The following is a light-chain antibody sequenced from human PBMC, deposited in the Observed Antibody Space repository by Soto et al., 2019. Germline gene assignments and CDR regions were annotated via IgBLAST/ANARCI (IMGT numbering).Light chain of an antibody. J-gene: IGLJ1*01. Sequence: QSVLTQPPSASGTPGQRVTISCSGSSSNIGTNTVNWYQQLPGTAPKLLIYSNNQRPSGVPDRFSGSKSGTSASLAISGLQSEDEADDYCSAWDDSLSGNVFGSGTKVTVL. V-gene: IGLV1-44*01. CDR1: SSNIGTNT. CDR2: SNN. CDR3: SAWDDSLSGNV.